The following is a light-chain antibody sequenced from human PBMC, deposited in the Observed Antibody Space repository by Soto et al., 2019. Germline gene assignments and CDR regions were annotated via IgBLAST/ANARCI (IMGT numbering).Light chain of an antibody. CDR2: LEGIGSD. J-gene: IGLJ3*02. CDR3: ETWDSSTHM. V-gene: IGLV4-60*02. CDR1: SGHSSYI. Sequence: QSVLTQSSSASASRGSSVKLTCTLSSGHSSYIIAWHQQQPGKAPRYLMKLEGIGSDNKGSGVLDVFSGSSSGADRYLTISNLQFEDEADYYCETWDSSTHMFGGGSKLTVL.